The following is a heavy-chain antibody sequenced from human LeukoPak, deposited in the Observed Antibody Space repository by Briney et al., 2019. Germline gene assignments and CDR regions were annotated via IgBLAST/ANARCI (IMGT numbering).Heavy chain of an antibody. CDR2: ISWNSGSI. CDR1: GFTFDDYA. J-gene: IGHJ2*01. CDR3: AGGVGWHFDL. Sequence: GGSLRLSCAASGFTFDDYAMHWVRQAPGKGLEWVSGISWNSGSIGYADSVKGRFTISRDNAKNSLYLQINSLRVEDTAVYYCAGGVGWHFDLWGRGTLVTVSS. V-gene: IGHV3-9*01. D-gene: IGHD1-26*01.